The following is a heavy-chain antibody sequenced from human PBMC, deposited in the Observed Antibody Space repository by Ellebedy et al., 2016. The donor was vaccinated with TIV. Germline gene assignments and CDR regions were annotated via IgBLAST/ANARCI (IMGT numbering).Heavy chain of an antibody. CDR1: GFFFNNAW. CDR3: TTGPDY. Sequence: GESLKISCAASGFFFNNAWMTWVRQAPGKGLEWVGRIKSKTDGGTTDYAAPVKGRFTISRDDSKTTLYLQMNSLETEDTAVYYCTTGPDYWGQGTLVTVSS. J-gene: IGHJ4*02. V-gene: IGHV3-15*01. CDR2: IKSKTDGGTT.